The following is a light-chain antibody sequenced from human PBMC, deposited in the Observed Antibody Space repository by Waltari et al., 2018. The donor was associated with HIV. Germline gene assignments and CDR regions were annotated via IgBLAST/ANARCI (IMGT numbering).Light chain of an antibody. V-gene: IGKV2-28*01. CDR2: LGS. CDR3: MQTLTTPWT. J-gene: IGKJ1*01. Sequence: DIVMTQSPLSLPVTPGEPASISCRSSQRPKHSIGYNYVDWYLQKPVQSPQVLIYLGSNRASGVPDRFSGSVSGTDFTLKISRVEPDDVGVYYCMQTLTTPWTFGQGTKVEIK. CDR1: QRPKHSIGYNY.